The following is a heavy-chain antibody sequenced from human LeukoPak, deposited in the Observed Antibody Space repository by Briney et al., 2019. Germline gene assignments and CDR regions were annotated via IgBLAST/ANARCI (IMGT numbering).Heavy chain of an antibody. Sequence: SGGSLRLSCAASGFTLSSYEMNWDRQASGKGLEWVGRIKTKPNGYATSYAASVKGRFTISIDDSESTAYLQMNNLRTEDTAVYYCTSPVHVDYWGQGTLVTVSS. V-gene: IGHV3-73*01. J-gene: IGHJ4*02. D-gene: IGHD4-17*01. CDR1: GFTLSSYE. CDR2: IKTKPNGYAT. CDR3: TSPVHVDY.